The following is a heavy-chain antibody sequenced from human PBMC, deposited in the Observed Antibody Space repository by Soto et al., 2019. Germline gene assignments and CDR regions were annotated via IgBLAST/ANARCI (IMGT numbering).Heavy chain of an antibody. V-gene: IGHV4-39*01. D-gene: IGHD3-22*01. J-gene: IGHJ4*02. CDR3: ARPRYSFGTSGYYLFDY. Sequence: SETLSLTCSVSGGFISNTTYYWAWVRQAPGKGLEWVGSIYFSGSGTSHYNPSLKSRVTISVDTSKNQFSLKLTSVTAADTAVYYCARPRYSFGTSGYYLFDYWGQGTLVTVSS. CDR2: IYFSGSGTS. CDR1: GGFISNTTYY.